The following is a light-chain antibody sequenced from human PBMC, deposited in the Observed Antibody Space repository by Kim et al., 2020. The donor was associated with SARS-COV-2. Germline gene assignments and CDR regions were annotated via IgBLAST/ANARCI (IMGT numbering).Light chain of an antibody. J-gene: IGKJ2*03. V-gene: IGKV3-15*01. CDR2: GVT. CDR1: QSVSTN. Sequence: EIVLTQSPATLSVYPGESVTLSCRASQSVSTNLAWYHQKPGQSPRLFMYGVTNRAGGIPARFSGSGSGTDFNLTISGLQSEDFAVYYCHQYDDWPRSFGQGTKLEI. CDR3: HQYDDWPRS.